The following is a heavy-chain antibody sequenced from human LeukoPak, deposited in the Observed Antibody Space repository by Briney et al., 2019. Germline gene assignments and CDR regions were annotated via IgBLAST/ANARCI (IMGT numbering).Heavy chain of an antibody. CDR1: GYTFTGYY. Sequence: ASVKVSCKASGYTFTGYYMHWVRQAPGQGLEGMGWINPNSGGTNCAQKFQGRVTMNRDTSISTAYMQLSRLRSDDTAVYYCARDPRVGATISWFDPWGQGTLVTVSS. D-gene: IGHD1-26*01. CDR3: ARDPRVGATISWFDP. J-gene: IGHJ5*02. CDR2: INPNSGGT. V-gene: IGHV1-2*02.